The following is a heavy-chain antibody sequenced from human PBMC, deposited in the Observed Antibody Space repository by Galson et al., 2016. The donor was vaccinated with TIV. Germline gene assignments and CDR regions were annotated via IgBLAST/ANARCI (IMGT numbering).Heavy chain of an antibody. CDR3: ARDCYCSSSDCCNNWFAS. V-gene: IGHV4-30-4*01. Sequence: LSLTCTDVNGSMSSGDYYWSWIRQSPGKRLEWIGYIYNRGSTAYNPSFRSRVSISIDTSKNQFSLRLLSVTAADTAVYYCARDCYCSSSDCCNNWFASWGRGTLVAVSS. CDR2: IYNRGST. CDR1: NGSMSSGDYY. J-gene: IGHJ5*01. D-gene: IGHD2-2*01.